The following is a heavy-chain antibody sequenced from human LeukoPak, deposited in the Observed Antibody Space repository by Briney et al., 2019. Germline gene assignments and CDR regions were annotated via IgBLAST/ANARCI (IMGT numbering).Heavy chain of an antibody. CDR3: ARAPWNYFDY. V-gene: IGHV3-48*02. J-gene: IGHJ4*02. CDR2: ISSSSSAI. D-gene: IGHD1-1*01. Sequence: GGSLRLSCAASGFTFSSYTMNWVRQAPGKGLEWVSYISSSSSAIFYADSVKGRFTISRDNAKNSLYLQVNSLRDEDTAVYYCARAPWNYFDYWGQGTLVTVSS. CDR1: GFTFSSYT.